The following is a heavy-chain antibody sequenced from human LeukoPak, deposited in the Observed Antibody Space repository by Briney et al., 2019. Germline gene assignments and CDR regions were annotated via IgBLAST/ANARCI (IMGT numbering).Heavy chain of an antibody. CDR3: ARLRNSYGFGRRYFDY. CDR1: GGSISSSSYY. Sequence: SETLSLTCTVSGGSISSSSYYWGWIRQPPGKGLEWIGSIYYSGSTYYNPSLKSRVTISVDTSKNQFSLKLSSVTAADTAVYYCARLRNSYGFGRRYFDYWGQGTLVTVSS. CDR2: IYYSGST. D-gene: IGHD5-18*01. V-gene: IGHV4-39*01. J-gene: IGHJ4*02.